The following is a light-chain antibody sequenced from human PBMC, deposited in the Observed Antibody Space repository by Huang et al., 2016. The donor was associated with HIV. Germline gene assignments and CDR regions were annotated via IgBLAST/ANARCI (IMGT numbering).Light chain of an antibody. J-gene: IGKJ1*01. CDR3: QQYYSYRT. CDR1: QDINNF. CDR2: AAS. Sequence: AIRMTQSPSSLSASTGDRVHITCRASQDINNFLAWYQQKPGKAPNLLIYAASILETGVPSRVSGSGSGTEFNLSISCLQSEDFATYYCQQYYSYRTFGQGTQVEIK. V-gene: IGKV1-8*01.